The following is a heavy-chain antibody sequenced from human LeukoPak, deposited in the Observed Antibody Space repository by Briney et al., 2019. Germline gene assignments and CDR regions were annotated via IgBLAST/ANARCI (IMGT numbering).Heavy chain of an antibody. CDR3: AKDIERFLEWLGLDY. V-gene: IGHV3-43*02. D-gene: IGHD3-3*01. J-gene: IGHJ4*02. Sequence: GGSLRLSCAASGFTFNTYWMHWVRQAPGKGLEWVSLISGDGGSTYYADSVKGRFTISRDDSKNSLYLQMNSLRTEDTALYYCAKDIERFLEWLGLDYWGQGTLVTVSS. CDR1: GFTFNTYW. CDR2: ISGDGGST.